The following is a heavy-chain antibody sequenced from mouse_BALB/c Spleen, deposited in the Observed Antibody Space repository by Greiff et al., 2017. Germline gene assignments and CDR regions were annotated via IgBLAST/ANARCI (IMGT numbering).Heavy chain of an antibody. D-gene: IGHD4-1*01. Sequence: QVQLQQSGAELARPGASVKMSCKASGYTFTSYTMHWVKQRPGQGLEWIGYINPSSGYTNYNQKFKDKATLTADKSSSTAYMQLRSLTSEDSAVYYCARDELGPAFDYWGQGTTLTVSS. CDR3: ARDELGPAFDY. J-gene: IGHJ2*01. V-gene: IGHV1-4*01. CDR2: INPSSGYT. CDR1: GYTFTSYT.